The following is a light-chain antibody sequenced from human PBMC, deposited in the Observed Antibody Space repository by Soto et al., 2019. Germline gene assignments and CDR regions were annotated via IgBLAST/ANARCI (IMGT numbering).Light chain of an antibody. CDR2: DVS. CDR1: SSDGGGYNY. V-gene: IGLV2-14*01. J-gene: IGLJ2*01. Sequence: QSVLTQPASVSGSPGQSITISCTGSSSDGGGYNYVSWYQQHPGKAPKLMIYDVSNRPSGVSNRFSGSKSGNTASLTISGLQAEDEADYYCSSYTSSSTLGLFGGGTKVTVL. CDR3: SSYTSSSTLGL.